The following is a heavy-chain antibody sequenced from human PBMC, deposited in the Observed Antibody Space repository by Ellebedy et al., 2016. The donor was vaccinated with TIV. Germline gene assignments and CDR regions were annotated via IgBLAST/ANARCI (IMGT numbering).Heavy chain of an antibody. Sequence: GESLKISCAASGFTFSSYAMSWVRQAPGKGLEWVSAISGSGGSTYYADSVKGRFTISRDNSKNTLYLQMNSLRAEDTAVYYCARDSGDYDFPKGIVGVGGMDVWGQGTTVTVSS. CDR3: ARDSGDYDFPKGIVGVGGMDV. CDR1: GFTFSSYA. D-gene: IGHD3-3*01. V-gene: IGHV3-23*01. J-gene: IGHJ6*02. CDR2: ISGSGGST.